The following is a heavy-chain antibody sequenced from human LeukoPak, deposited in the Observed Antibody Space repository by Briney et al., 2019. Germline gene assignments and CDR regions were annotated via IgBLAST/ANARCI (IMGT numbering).Heavy chain of an antibody. J-gene: IGHJ4*02. CDR2: ISSSSSYI. Sequence: GGSLRFSCAASGFTFSSYSMNWVRQAPGKGLEWVSSISSSSSYIYYADSVKGRFTISRDNAKNSLYLQMNSLRAEDTAVYYCASRVVVVAATVHYWGQGTLVTVSS. D-gene: IGHD2-15*01. CDR1: GFTFSSYS. CDR3: ASRVVVVAATVHY. V-gene: IGHV3-21*01.